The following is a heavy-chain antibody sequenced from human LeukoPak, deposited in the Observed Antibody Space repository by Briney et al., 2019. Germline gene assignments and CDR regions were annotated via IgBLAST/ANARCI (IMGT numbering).Heavy chain of an antibody. Sequence: GGSLRLSCEASRFPFCIYRMNWVRQAPGKGLEWVANIKEDGTEKYYVDSVKGRFTISRDNAKNSLYLQMNSLRVEDTAVYYCAREYASSSGEFDYWGQGTLVTVSS. J-gene: IGHJ4*02. D-gene: IGHD6-6*01. V-gene: IGHV3-7*01. CDR3: AREYASSSGEFDY. CDR1: RFPFCIYR. CDR2: IKEDGTEK.